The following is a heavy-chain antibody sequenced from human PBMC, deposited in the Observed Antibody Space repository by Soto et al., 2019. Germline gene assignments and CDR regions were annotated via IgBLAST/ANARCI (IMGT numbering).Heavy chain of an antibody. CDR2: INHSGST. CDR1: GGSFSGYY. CDR3: ARGMRYCSSTSCHQNYYYYYGMDV. J-gene: IGHJ6*02. Sequence: SETLSLTCAVYGGSFSGYYWSWIRQPPGKGLEWIGEINHSGSTNYNPSLKSRVTISVDTSKNQFSLKLSSVTAADTAVYYCARGMRYCSSTSCHQNYYYYYGMDVWGQGTTVTVSS. D-gene: IGHD2-2*01. V-gene: IGHV4-34*01.